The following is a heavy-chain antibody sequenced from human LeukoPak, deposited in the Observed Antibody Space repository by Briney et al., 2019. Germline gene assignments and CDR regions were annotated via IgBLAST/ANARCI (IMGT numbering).Heavy chain of an antibody. CDR2: IYYSGST. J-gene: IGHJ5*02. D-gene: IGHD4-17*01. CDR3: ARQGPDYGDYDWYNWFDP. CDR1: GGSISSSSYY. Sequence: PSETLSLTCTVSGGSISSSSYYWGWIRQPPGKGLEWIGSIYYSGSTYYNPSLKSRVTISVDTSKNQFSLKLSSVTAADTAVYYCARQGPDYGDYDWYNWFDPWGQGTLVTVSS. V-gene: IGHV4-39*01.